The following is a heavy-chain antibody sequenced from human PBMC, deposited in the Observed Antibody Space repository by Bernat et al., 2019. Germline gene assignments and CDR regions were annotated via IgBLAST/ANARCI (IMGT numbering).Heavy chain of an antibody. Sequence: ELQLVESGGGWVQPGGSLRLSCSDFGFTFSSYSMYWVRQAPGKGLENVSGIGPNGNGPYYVDSVKGRFTISRDNSKDTLYLLMSSLRVEDTAVYYCVKDLHTDVDYWGQGIAVTVSS. CDR1: GFTFSSYS. CDR3: VKDLHTDVDY. J-gene: IGHJ4*02. D-gene: IGHD5-18*01. CDR2: IGPNGNGP. V-gene: IGHV3-64D*06.